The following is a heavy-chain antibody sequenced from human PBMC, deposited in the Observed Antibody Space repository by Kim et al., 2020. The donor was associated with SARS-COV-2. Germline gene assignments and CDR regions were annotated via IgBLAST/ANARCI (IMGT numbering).Heavy chain of an antibody. CDR1: VFSLSTRGMC. Sequence: SGPTLVNPTQTLTLTCTFSVFSLSTRGMCVSWIRQPPGKALEWLARIDCDDDKYYNTSLKTRLTISKDTTKNQVVLTMTNMDPVDTSTSYCPRTYGPGFCTTRPCMRGGWCAPWGQASLVTVSS. D-gene: IGHD2-8*01. CDR3: PRTYGPGFCTTRPCMRGGWCAP. CDR2: IDCDDDK. J-gene: IGHJ5*02. V-gene: IGHV2-70*11.